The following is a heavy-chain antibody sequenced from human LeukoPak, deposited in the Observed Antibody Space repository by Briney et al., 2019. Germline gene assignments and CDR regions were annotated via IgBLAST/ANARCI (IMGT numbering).Heavy chain of an antibody. D-gene: IGHD3-22*01. J-gene: IGHJ4*02. CDR3: ARDLAVLGYFHFDY. Sequence: SETLSLTCAVYGGSISGYYWSWIRQPPGKGLEWIGYIYYSGSTNYNPSLKSRVTISVDTSKNQFSLNLSSVTAADTAVYYCARDLAVLGYFHFDYWGQGTLVTVSS. CDR2: IYYSGST. CDR1: GGSISGYY. V-gene: IGHV4-59*12.